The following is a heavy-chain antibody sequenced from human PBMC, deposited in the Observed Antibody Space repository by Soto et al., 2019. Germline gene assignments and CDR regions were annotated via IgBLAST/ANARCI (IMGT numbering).Heavy chain of an antibody. V-gene: IGHV1-8*01. CDR2: MNPNSGNT. CDR3: ARFVLTYFDLWNGNRDDCY. CDR1: TSVD. J-gene: IGHJ4*03. Sequence: TSVDIGWRRKIKKKGLEWMGWMNPNSGNTGYAQKFQGRVTMTRNTSISTAYMELSSLRSEDTAVYYCARFVLTYFDLWNGNRDDCY. D-gene: IGHD3-3*01.